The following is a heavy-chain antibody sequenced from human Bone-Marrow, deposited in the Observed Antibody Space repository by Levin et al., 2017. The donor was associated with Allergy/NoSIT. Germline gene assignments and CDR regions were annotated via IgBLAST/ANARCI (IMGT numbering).Heavy chain of an antibody. D-gene: IGHD6-13*01. CDR3: ARGIASGGKTYYYYYMDV. V-gene: IGHV1-2*02. CDR1: GYIFTDYY. CDR2: INPNTGGT. Sequence: ASVKVSCKASGYIFTDYYMHWVRQAPGQGLEWMGWINPNTGGTSYSQNFQGRVTMTRDTSISTAYMDLSSLRSDDTAVYYCARGIASGGKTYYYYYMDVWGRGTTVAVSS. J-gene: IGHJ6*03.